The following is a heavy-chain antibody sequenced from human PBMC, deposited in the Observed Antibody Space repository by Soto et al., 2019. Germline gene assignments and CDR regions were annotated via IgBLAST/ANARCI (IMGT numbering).Heavy chain of an antibody. D-gene: IGHD3-22*01. CDR1: GLTVSTNS. Sequence: GGSLRLSCVVSGLTVSTNSMNWVRQAPGKGLEWVSIIYSGGSTYYADSVKGRFTISRDTSRNTLYLQMSSLRVEDTAVYYCARDTPLFSFGYQRGNYFDYWGQGALGTVSS. V-gene: IGHV3-66*01. J-gene: IGHJ4*02. CDR2: IYSGGST. CDR3: ARDTPLFSFGYQRGNYFDY.